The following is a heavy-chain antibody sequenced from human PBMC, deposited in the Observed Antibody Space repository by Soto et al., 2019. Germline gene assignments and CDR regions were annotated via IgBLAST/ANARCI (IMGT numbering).Heavy chain of an antibody. CDR3: TTDPVTMIVVVPSSG. V-gene: IGHV3-15*01. J-gene: IGHJ4*02. Sequence: GSLRLSCAASGFTFINALMSWVRQAPGKGLEWVGRIKSKTDGGTTDYAAPVKGRFTISRDDSKNTLYLQMNSLKTEDTAVYYCTTDPVTMIVVVPSSGWGQGTLVTVSS. CDR1: GFTFINAL. D-gene: IGHD3-22*01. CDR2: IKSKTDGGTT.